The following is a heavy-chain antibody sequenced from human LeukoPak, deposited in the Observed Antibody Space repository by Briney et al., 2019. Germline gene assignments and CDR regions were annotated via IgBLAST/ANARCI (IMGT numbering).Heavy chain of an antibody. D-gene: IGHD6-19*01. CDR1: GYSISSGYH. CDR3: ARDPGGSSGWYLDY. Sequence: SETLSLTCAVSGYSISSGYHWGWIRQSPGKGLEWIGSINHSGSTYYNPSLKGRVTISLDTSKNQFSLKLSSVTAADTAVYYCARDPGGSSGWYLDYWGQGTLVTVSS. V-gene: IGHV4-38-2*02. CDR2: INHSGST. J-gene: IGHJ4*02.